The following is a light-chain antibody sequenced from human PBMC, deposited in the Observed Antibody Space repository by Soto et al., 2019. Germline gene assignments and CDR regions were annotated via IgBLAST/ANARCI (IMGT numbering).Light chain of an antibody. V-gene: IGLV1-47*01. CDR2: RTD. Sequence: QSVLTQPPSVSGTPGQRVTISCSGSSSNVGSNFVYWYQQFPGTAPKLLIYRTDQRPSGVPDRFSASKPGTSASLASSGLRSDDEADYYCAAWDNSLRWVFGGGTKLTVL. J-gene: IGLJ3*02. CDR3: AAWDNSLRWV. CDR1: SSNVGSNF.